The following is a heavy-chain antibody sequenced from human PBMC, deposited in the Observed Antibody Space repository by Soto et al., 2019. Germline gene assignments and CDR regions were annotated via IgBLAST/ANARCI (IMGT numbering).Heavy chain of an antibody. Sequence: QVQLQESGPGLVKPSGTLSLTCAVSGGSISSSNWWSWVRQPPGKGLEWIGEMYHSGSTNHNPSLKSRVTISVDKSKIQFYLKLSAVTAADTAVYYCARAHCSGGSCYSVQHWFDPWGQGTLVTVSS. D-gene: IGHD2-15*01. CDR3: ARAHCSGGSCYSVQHWFDP. CDR2: MYHSGST. CDR1: GGSISSSNW. V-gene: IGHV4-4*02. J-gene: IGHJ5*02.